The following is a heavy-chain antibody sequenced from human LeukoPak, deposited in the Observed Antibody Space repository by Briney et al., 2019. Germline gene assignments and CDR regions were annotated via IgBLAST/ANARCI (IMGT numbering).Heavy chain of an antibody. CDR2: INPNSGGT. J-gene: IGHJ4*02. CDR3: ARGRSVTVPETTKLFDQ. V-gene: IGHV1-2*02. D-gene: IGHD1-7*01. CDR1: GYTFTGYY. Sequence: GASVKVSCKASGYTFTGYYLHWVRQAPGQGLEWMAWINPNSGGTSYAQKFRGRVTMARDTSISTAYMESSRLRSDDTAVYYCARGRSVTVPETTKLFDQWGQGTLVTVSS.